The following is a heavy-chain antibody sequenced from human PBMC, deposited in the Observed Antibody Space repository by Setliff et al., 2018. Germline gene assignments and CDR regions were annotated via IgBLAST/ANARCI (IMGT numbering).Heavy chain of an antibody. V-gene: IGHV4-61*02. CDR3: ARDLGQRLSTDYFDY. D-gene: IGHD6-25*01. CDR1: GDSISSTNYY. Sequence: SETLSLTCSVSGDSISSTNYYWNWTRQPAGQGLEWIGRIHTSGTTNYNPSLKSRVTMSMDTSKNHFSLSLKSVTAADTAVYYCARDLGQRLSTDYFDYWG. J-gene: IGHJ4*01. CDR2: IHTSGTT.